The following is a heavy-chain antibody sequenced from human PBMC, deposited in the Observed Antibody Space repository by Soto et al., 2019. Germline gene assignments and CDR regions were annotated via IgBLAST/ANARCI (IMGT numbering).Heavy chain of an antibody. D-gene: IGHD1-26*01. CDR3: ARGGPGAPFAY. V-gene: IGHV1-18*01. Sequence: GASVKVSCKASGYTFSSYGISWVRQAPGQGLEWMGWISANNGNTNYAQKVQGRVTMTTDTSTSTAYMELRSLRSDDTAMYYCARGGPGAPFAYWGQGTPVTVSS. CDR2: ISANNGNT. CDR1: GYTFSSYG. J-gene: IGHJ4*02.